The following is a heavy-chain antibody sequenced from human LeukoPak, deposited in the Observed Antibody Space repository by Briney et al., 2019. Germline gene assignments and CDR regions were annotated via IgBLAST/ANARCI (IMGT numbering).Heavy chain of an antibody. CDR3: ARDGGYSSSSLFFQFNWFDP. CDR1: GGSISSGGYS. D-gene: IGHD6-6*01. J-gene: IGHJ5*02. Sequence: PSQTLSLTCTVSGGSISSGGYSWNWIRQHPGKGLEWIGYIYYNGSTYYNPSLKSRVTISADTSKNQFSLRLSSVTAADTAVYYCARDGGYSSSSLFFQFNWFDPWGQGTLVAVSS. CDR2: IYYNGST. V-gene: IGHV4-31*03.